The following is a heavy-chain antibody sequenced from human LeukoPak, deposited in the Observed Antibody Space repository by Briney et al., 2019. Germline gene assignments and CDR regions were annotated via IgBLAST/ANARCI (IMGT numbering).Heavy chain of an antibody. CDR2: ISSSSSYI. CDR1: GFTFSSYS. V-gene: IGHV3-21*01. D-gene: IGHD2-15*01. J-gene: IGHJ5*02. Sequence: GGSLRLSCAASGFTFSSYSMNWVRQAPGKGLEWVSSISSSSSYIYYADSVKGRFTISRDNAKTSLYLQMNSLRAEDTAVYYCAREPTDCSGGSCYPGGWFDPWGQGTLVTVSS. CDR3: AREPTDCSGGSCYPGGWFDP.